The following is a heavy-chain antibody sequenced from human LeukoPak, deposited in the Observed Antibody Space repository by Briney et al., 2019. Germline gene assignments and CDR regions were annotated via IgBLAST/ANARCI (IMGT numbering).Heavy chain of an antibody. J-gene: IGHJ4*02. CDR1: GYTFTSYG. V-gene: IGHV1-2*02. CDR3: ARGQSLNDY. Sequence: PGASVKVSCKASGYTFTSYGITWVRQAPGQGLEWMGWINPNSGGANYAEKFQGRVTMTRDTSISTAYMELSRLRYDDTALYYCARGQSLNDYWGQGTLVTVSS. CDR2: INPNSGGA.